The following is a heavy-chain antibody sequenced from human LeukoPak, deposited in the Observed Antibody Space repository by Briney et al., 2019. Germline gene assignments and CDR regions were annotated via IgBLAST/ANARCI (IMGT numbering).Heavy chain of an antibody. Sequence: GASVKVSCKASGYTFTGYYMHWVRQAPGQGLEWMGWINPNSGGTNYAQKFQGRVTMTRDTSISTAYMELSRLRSDDTAVYYCAREGVRGVIITDWFDPWGQGTLVTVSS. V-gene: IGHV1-2*02. J-gene: IGHJ5*02. CDR2: INPNSGGT. CDR1: GYTFTGYY. CDR3: AREGVRGVIITDWFDP. D-gene: IGHD3-10*01.